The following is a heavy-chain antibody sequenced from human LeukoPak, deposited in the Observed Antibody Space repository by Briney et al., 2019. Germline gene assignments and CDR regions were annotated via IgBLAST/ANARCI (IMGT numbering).Heavy chain of an antibody. Sequence: GGSLRLSCAASGFTFSSYGMHWVRQAPGKGLEWVAFIRFDGSNKYYTDSVKGRFTISRDNSKNTLYLQMNSLRAEDTAVYYCARDGNRQTVAGRYYYYYYMDVWGKGTTVTVSS. CDR2: IRFDGSNK. V-gene: IGHV3-30*02. CDR1: GFTFSSYG. D-gene: IGHD6-19*01. CDR3: ARDGNRQTVAGRYYYYYYMDV. J-gene: IGHJ6*03.